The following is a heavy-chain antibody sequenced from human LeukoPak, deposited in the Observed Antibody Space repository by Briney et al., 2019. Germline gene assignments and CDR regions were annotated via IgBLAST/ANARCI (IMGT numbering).Heavy chain of an antibody. D-gene: IGHD5-24*01. CDR1: GFPFHTSW. CDR3: ARDTDGGF. J-gene: IGHJ4*02. CDR2: IKQDGSEK. V-gene: IGHV3-7*01. Sequence: GGSLRLSCAASGFPFHTSWMTWARQAPGKGLEWVANIKQDGSEKYYVDSVKGRFTISRDNAKNSLYLQMNSLRAEDSAMYYCARDTDGGFWGQGTLVTVSS.